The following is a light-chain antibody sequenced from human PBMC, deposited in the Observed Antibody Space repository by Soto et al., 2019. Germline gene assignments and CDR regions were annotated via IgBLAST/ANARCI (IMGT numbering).Light chain of an antibody. Sequence: SYELTQPHSVSVSPGQTARITCSGDALPKRYAYWYQQKPGQAPVVVIYKDSERPSGIPERFSGSSSGTTVTLTISGVQAEDEADYYCQSADSSGTYVFGTGTKVTVL. J-gene: IGLJ1*01. CDR2: KDS. CDR3: QSADSSGTYV. CDR1: ALPKRY. V-gene: IGLV3-25*03.